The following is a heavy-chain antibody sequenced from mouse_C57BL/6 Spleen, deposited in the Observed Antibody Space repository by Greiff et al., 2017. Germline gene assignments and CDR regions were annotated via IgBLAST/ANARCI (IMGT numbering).Heavy chain of an antibody. CDR1: GYTFTSYW. J-gene: IGHJ2*01. V-gene: IGHV1-69*01. Sequence: QVQLQQSGAELVMPGASVKLSCKASGYTFTSYWMHWVKQRPGQGLEWIGEIDPSASYTNYNQKFKGKSTLTVDKSSSTAYMQLSSLTSEDSAVYYCARRVPWNYFDYWGQGTTLTVSS. CDR2: IDPSASYT. CDR3: ARRVPWNYFDY.